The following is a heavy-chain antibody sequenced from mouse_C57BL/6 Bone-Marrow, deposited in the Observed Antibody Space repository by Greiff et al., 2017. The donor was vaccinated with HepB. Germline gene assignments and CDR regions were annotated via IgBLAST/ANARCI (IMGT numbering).Heavy chain of an antibody. CDR2: ISSGGSYT. Sequence: EVKLMESGGDLVKPGGSLKLSCAASGFTFSSYGMSWVRQTPDKRLEWVATISSGGSYTYYPDSVKGRFTISRDNAKNTLYLQMSSLKSEDTAMYYCARQGNSNYGGFLDYWGQGSTLTVSS. CDR3: ARQGNSNYGGFLDY. J-gene: IGHJ2*01. V-gene: IGHV5-6*01. D-gene: IGHD2-5*01. CDR1: GFTFSSYG.